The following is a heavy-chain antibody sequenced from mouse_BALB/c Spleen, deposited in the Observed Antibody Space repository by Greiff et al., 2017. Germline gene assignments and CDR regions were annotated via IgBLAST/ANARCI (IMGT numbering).Heavy chain of an antibody. CDR3: ARSNRQLGLQDAMDY. CDR2: IYPGDGDT. Sequence: QVQLQQSGAELVRPGSSVKISCKASGYAFSSYWMNWVKQRPGQGLEWIGQIYPGDGDTNYNGKFKGKATLTADKSSSTAYMQLSSLTSEDSAVYFCARSNRQLGLQDAMDYWGQGTSVTVSS. D-gene: IGHD3-2*01. V-gene: IGHV1-80*01. J-gene: IGHJ4*01. CDR1: GYAFSSYW.